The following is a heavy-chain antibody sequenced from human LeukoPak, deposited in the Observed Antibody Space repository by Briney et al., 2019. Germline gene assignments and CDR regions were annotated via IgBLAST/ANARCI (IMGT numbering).Heavy chain of an antibody. CDR1: GDTGTFSSFA. D-gene: IGHD6-19*01. Sequence: ASVKVSCKASGDTGTFSSFAINWLRQAPGQGLEWMGWLNPNNGNTGYAQKFQGRVTITRNTSINTAYMELSSLRSEDTAVYYCARMTVSGRDNWFDPWGQGTLVTVSS. CDR2: LNPNNGNT. CDR3: ARMTVSGRDNWFDP. J-gene: IGHJ5*02. V-gene: IGHV1-8*01.